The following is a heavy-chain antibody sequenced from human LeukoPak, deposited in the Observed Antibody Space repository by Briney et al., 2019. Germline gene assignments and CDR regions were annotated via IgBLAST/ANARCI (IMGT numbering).Heavy chain of an antibody. CDR1: GYSFTSYG. J-gene: IGHJ4*02. Sequence: ASVKVSCKACGYSFTSYGISWVRQAPGQGLEWMGWISAYNGNTNYAQKLQGRVTMTTDTSTSTAYMELRSLRSDDTAVYYCARAEDSSGYYGYWGQGTLVTVSS. CDR2: ISAYNGNT. V-gene: IGHV1-18*01. CDR3: ARAEDSSGYYGY. D-gene: IGHD3-22*01.